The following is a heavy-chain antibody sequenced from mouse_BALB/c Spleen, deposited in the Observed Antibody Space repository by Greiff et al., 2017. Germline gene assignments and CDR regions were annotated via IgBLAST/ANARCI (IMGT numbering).Heavy chain of an antibody. CDR2: ISYDGSN. CDR1: GYSITSGYY. J-gene: IGHJ4*01. CDR3: ALITTKAMDY. D-gene: IGHD2-4*01. V-gene: IGHV3-6*02. Sequence: ESGPGLVKPSQSLSLTCSVTGYSITSGYYWNWIRQFPGNKLEWMGYISYDGSNNYNPSLKNRISITRDTSKNQFFLKLNSVTTEDTATYYCALITTKAMDYWGQGTSVTVSS.